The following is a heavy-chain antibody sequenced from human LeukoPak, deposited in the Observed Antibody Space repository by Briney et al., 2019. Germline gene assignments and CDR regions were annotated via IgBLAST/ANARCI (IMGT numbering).Heavy chain of an antibody. CDR2: SIPILCIP. CDR3: ARARGSEGPIVEVVAATWGWFGP. J-gene: IGHJ5*02. CDR1: GGTFTSYA. V-gene: IGHV1-69*04. D-gene: IGHD2-15*01. Sequence: GSSLKVSSKASGGTFTSYAISCVRQAPGDGVEWMGRSIPILCIPNYAQKFRGRVTITADESTRTVYIELSSLRSEDTAVYYCARARGSEGPIVEVVAATWGWFGPWGQGALVTASS.